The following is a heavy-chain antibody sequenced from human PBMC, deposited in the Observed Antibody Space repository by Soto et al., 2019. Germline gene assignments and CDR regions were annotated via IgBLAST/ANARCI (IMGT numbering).Heavy chain of an antibody. J-gene: IGHJ4*02. CDR2: ITRSSTKI. V-gene: IGHV3-21*04. D-gene: IGHD3-10*01. CDR1: GFTFSSYS. Sequence: GGSLRLSCAASGFTFSSYSMNWVRQAPGKGLEWVSTITRSSTKIYYADLVKGRFTISRDNAKNTLHLQMNSLGAEDTALYYCAKTAYFGDPPGGDSWGPGTQVTVSS. CDR3: AKTAYFGDPPGGDS.